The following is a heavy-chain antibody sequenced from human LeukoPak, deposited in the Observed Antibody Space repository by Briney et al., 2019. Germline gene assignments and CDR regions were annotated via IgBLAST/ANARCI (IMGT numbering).Heavy chain of an antibody. Sequence: GGSLRLSCAASGFTFSSYAMHWVRQAPGKGLEWLAVISYDGSNKYYADSVKGRFTISRDNSKNTLYLQMNSLRAEDTAVYYCARNWVGNFEYWGQGTLVTVSS. J-gene: IGHJ4*02. CDR3: ARNWVGNFEY. CDR1: GFTFSSYA. V-gene: IGHV3-30*04. CDR2: ISYDGSNK. D-gene: IGHD7-27*01.